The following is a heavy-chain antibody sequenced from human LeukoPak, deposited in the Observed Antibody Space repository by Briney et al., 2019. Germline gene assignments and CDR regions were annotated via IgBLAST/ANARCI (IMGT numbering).Heavy chain of an antibody. V-gene: IGHV3-30*03. J-gene: IGHJ4*02. CDR1: GFTFSSYG. CDR2: ISYDGSNE. Sequence: PGGSLRLSCAASGFTFSSYGIHWVRQAPGKGLEWVTLISYDGSNEYYADSVKGRFTISRDNAKNSLYLQMNSLRAEDTAFYYCARELRFYYFDYWGQGTLVIVPS. CDR3: ARELRFYYFDY. D-gene: IGHD4-17*01.